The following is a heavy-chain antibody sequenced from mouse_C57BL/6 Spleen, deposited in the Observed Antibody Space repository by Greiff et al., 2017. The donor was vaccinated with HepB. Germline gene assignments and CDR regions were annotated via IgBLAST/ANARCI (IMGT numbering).Heavy chain of an antibody. CDR3: ARDNPHYYGSSYVGNYFDY. CDR2: INYDGSST. J-gene: IGHJ2*01. V-gene: IGHV5-16*01. D-gene: IGHD1-1*01. Sequence: EVMLVESEGGLVQPGSSMKLSCTASGFTFSDYYMAWVRQVPEKGLEWVANINYDGSSTYYLDSLKSRFIISRDNAKNILYLQMSSLKSEDTATYYCARDNPHYYGSSYVGNYFDYWGQGTTLTVSS. CDR1: GFTFSDYY.